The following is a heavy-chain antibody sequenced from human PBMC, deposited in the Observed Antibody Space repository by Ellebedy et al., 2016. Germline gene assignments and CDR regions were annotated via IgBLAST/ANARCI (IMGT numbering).Heavy chain of an antibody. CDR2: IYPGDSDT. V-gene: IGHV5-51*01. CDR1: GYSFTSYW. J-gene: IGHJ6*02. CDR3: ARHFSQGRGYYYYGMDV. Sequence: GESLKISXKGSGYSFTSYWIGWVRQMPGKGLEWMGIIYPGDSDTRYSPSFQGQVTISADKSISTAYLQWSSLKASDTAMYYCARHFSQGRGYYYYGMDVWGQGTTVTVSS. D-gene: IGHD2/OR15-2a*01.